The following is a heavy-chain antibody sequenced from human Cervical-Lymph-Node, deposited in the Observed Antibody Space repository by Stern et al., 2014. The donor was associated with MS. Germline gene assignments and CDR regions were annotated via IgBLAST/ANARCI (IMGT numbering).Heavy chain of an antibody. J-gene: IGHJ5*02. D-gene: IGHD2-21*02. CDR1: GFTFTSSS. V-gene: IGHV1-58*01. CDR2: IVVGRGNT. Sequence: QLVESGPEVKKPGTSVKVSCKASGFTFTSSSVQWVRQARGQRLEWIGWIVVGRGNTNYAQKFQERVTITRDMSTSTAYMELSSLRSEDTAVYYCAAGRCGGDCSPWGQGTLVTVSS. CDR3: AAGRCGGDCSP.